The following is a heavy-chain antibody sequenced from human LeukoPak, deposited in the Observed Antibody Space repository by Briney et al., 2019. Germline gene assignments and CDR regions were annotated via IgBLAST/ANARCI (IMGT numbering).Heavy chain of an antibody. CDR1: GFTFSSYS. CDR2: ISSSSSYI. V-gene: IGHV3-21*01. D-gene: IGHD6-6*01. CDR3: ATGYSSSSGGDY. Sequence: SGGSLRLSCAASGFTFSSYSMNWVRQAPGKGLEWVSSISSSSSYIYYADSVKGRFTISRDNAKNSLYLQMNSLRAEDTAVYYCATGYSSSSGGDYWGQGTLVTVSS. J-gene: IGHJ4*02.